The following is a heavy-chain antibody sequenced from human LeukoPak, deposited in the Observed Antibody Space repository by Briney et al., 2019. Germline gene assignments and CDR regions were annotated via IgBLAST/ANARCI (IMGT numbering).Heavy chain of an antibody. Sequence: GGSLRLSCAASGFTFSGYGMHWVRQAPGKGLEWVAVISYDGSNKYYADSVKGRFTISRDNSKNTLYLQMNSLRAEDTAVYYCARGRLPPYYFDYWGQGTLVTVSS. D-gene: IGHD5-12*01. CDR3: ARGRLPPYYFDY. CDR1: GFTFSGYG. CDR2: ISYDGSNK. J-gene: IGHJ4*02. V-gene: IGHV3-30*19.